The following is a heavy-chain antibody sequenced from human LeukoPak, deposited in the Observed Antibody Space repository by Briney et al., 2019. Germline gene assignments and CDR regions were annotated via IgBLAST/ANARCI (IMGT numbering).Heavy chain of an antibody. Sequence: GGSLRLSCAASGFIFSNYAMHWVRQAPGKGLEWLIFISYDGSNKYYADSVKGRFTISRDNSKNALYLQMNSLRAEDTAVYYCARDTYGSDYWGQGTLVTVSS. V-gene: IGHV3-30*04. J-gene: IGHJ4*02. CDR3: ARDTYGSDY. CDR2: ISYDGSNK. CDR1: GFIFSNYA. D-gene: IGHD3-10*01.